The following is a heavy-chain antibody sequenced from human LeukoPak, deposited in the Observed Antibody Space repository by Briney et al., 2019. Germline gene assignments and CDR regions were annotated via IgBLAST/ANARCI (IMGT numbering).Heavy chain of an antibody. V-gene: IGHV4-34*01. CDR2: INHSGST. Sequence: SGTLSLTCAVYGGSFSGYYWSWIRQTPGKGLEWIGEINHSGSTNYNPSLKSRVTISVDTSKNQFSLKLSSVTAADTAVYYCARGEVLWFGATNWFDPWGQGTLVTVSS. D-gene: IGHD3-10*01. CDR3: ARGEVLWFGATNWFDP. CDR1: GGSFSGYY. J-gene: IGHJ5*02.